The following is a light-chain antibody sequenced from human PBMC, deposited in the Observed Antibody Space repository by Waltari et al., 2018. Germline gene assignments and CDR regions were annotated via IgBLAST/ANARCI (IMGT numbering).Light chain of an antibody. Sequence: QSVLTQPPSVSGAPGQRVTISCTGSSSNIGAGYDVPWYQHLPGNAPNPLIFVFHDRPSWVPDRCSGSKSGTSASLAITGLQAEDEADYYCQSYDNRLSAVVFGGGTKLTVL. CDR2: VFH. CDR3: QSYDNRLSAVV. V-gene: IGLV1-40*01. CDR1: SSNIGAGYD. J-gene: IGLJ2*01.